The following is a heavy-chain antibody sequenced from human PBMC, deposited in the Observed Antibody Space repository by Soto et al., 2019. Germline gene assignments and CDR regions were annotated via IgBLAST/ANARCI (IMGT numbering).Heavy chain of an antibody. D-gene: IGHD3-3*01. J-gene: IGHJ6*04. CDR3: ARVGSYDFWSGYYTMDV. Sequence: PSETLSLTCTVSGGSISSYYWSWIRQPPGKGLEWIGYIYYSGSTNYNPSLKSRVTISVDTSKNQFSLKLSSVTAADTAVYYCARVGSYDFWSGYYTMDVWGKGTTVTVSS. CDR1: GGSISSYY. V-gene: IGHV4-59*01. CDR2: IYYSGST.